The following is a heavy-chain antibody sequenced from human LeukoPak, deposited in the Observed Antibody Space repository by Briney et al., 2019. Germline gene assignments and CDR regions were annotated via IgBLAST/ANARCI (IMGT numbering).Heavy chain of an antibody. V-gene: IGHV1-8*01. CDR3: ARGDYDILTGYYTLDY. J-gene: IGHJ4*02. Sequence: ASVKVSCKASGYTFTSYDINWVRQATGQGLEWMGWMNPNSGNTGYAQKFQGRVTMTRNTSISTAYMELSSLRSEDTAVYYCARGDYDILTGYYTLDYWGQGTLVTVSS. D-gene: IGHD3-9*01. CDR2: MNPNSGNT. CDR1: GYTFTSYD.